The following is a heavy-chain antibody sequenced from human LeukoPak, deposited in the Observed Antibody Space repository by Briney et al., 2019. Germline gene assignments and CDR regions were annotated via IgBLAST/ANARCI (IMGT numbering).Heavy chain of an antibody. CDR1: GYTFTGYY. CDR2: IKPNNGGT. CDR3: ARGGSTDSIHSCGGNCYFLDY. D-gene: IGHD2-21*02. J-gene: IGHJ4*02. Sequence: GASVKVSCKASGYTFTGYYMHWVRQAPGQGLEWMGWIKPNNGGTNYAQKFQGRVTMTRDTSISTAYMELSRLGSDDTAVYYCARGGSTDSIHSCGGNCYFLDYWGQGTLVTVSS. V-gene: IGHV1-2*02.